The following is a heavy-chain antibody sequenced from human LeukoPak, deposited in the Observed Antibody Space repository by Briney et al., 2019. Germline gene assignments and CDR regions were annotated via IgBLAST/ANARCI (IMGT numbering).Heavy chain of an antibody. CDR2: INPNSGGT. J-gene: IGHJ4*02. Sequence: ASVKVSCKASGYTFTSYYMHWVRQAPGEGLEWMGWINPNSGGTNYAQKFQGRVTMTRDTSTRTAYMELSRLRSDDTAVFYCARIRGGNNYHFDYWGQGTLVTVSS. CDR3: ARIRGGNNYHFDY. CDR1: GYTFTSYY. D-gene: IGHD1-26*01. V-gene: IGHV1-2*02.